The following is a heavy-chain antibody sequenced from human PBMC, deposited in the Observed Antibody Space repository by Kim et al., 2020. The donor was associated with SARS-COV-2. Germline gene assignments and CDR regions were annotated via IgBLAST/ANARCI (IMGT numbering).Heavy chain of an antibody. D-gene: IGHD6-19*01. V-gene: IGHV4-59*01. J-gene: IGHJ4*02. Sequence: NPSLKSRVTISVDTSKNQFSLKLSSVTAADTAVYYCARERGSYSSGWYAYWGQGTLVTVSS. CDR3: ARERGSYSSGWYAY.